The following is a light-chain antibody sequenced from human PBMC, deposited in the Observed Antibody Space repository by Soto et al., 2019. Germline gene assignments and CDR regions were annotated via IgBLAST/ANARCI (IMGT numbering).Light chain of an antibody. V-gene: IGLV2-14*03. CDR3: SSVTSTSTVV. J-gene: IGLJ3*02. CDR2: DVI. Sequence: QSALTQPASVSGSPGQSITISCTGTSSDVGGYNYVSWYQQYPGKAPRLIIYDVINRPSGVSYRFSGSKSGNTASLTISGLQAEDEGDYYCSSVTSTSTVVFGGGPQLTVL. CDR1: SSDVGGYNY.